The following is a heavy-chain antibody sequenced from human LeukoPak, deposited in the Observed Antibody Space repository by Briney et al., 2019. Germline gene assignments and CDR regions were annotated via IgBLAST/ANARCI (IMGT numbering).Heavy chain of an antibody. J-gene: IGHJ4*02. V-gene: IGHV1-18*01. Sequence: ASVKVSCKASGYTFTSYGISWVRQAPGQGLEWMGWISGYNGNTNYAQKLQGRVTMTTDTSTSTAYMELRGLRSDDTAVYYCARDRYYYDSSGYYLVDYWGQGTLVTVSS. CDR1: GYTFTSYG. CDR2: ISGYNGNT. D-gene: IGHD3-22*01. CDR3: ARDRYYYDSSGYYLVDY.